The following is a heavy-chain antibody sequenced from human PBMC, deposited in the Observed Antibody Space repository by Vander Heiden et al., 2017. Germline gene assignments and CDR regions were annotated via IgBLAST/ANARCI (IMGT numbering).Heavy chain of an antibody. CDR2: ISSSSSYI. CDR1: GFTFSSYH. Sequence: EVQLVESGGGLVKPGGALSLPCAASGFTFSSYHMHWVPQAPGKGLEWVSSISSSSSYIYYADSVKGRFTISRDNAKNSLYLQMNSLRAEDTAVYYCARDPRGYYFDYWGQGTLVTVSS. J-gene: IGHJ4*02. CDR3: ARDPRGYYFDY. V-gene: IGHV3-21*01.